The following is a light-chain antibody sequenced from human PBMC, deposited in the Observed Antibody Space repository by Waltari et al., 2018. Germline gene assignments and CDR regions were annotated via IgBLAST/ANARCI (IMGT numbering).Light chain of an antibody. CDR2: AAT. V-gene: IGKV1-27*01. CDR3: QQDYTTPWT. J-gene: IGKJ1*01. CDR1: QDINKE. Sequence: DIQMTQSPSSLSVSVGDSVTVTCRASQDINKELSWYQQKPGKAPTLLIYAATSLQTGVPSRFSGSGSGTDFGLIITSLQPEDVATYYCQQDYTTPWTFGQGTKVEIK.